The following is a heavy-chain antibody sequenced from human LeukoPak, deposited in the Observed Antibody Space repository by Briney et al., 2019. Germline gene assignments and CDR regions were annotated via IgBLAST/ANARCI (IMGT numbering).Heavy chain of an antibody. Sequence: PSETLSLTCAVYGGSFSGYYWSWIRQPPGKGLELIGEINHSGSTNYNPSLKSRVTISVDTSKNQFSLKLSSVTAADTAVYYCARSKHWGQGTLVTVSS. CDR3: ARSKH. J-gene: IGHJ4*02. CDR2: INHSGST. V-gene: IGHV4-34*01. CDR1: GGSFSGYY.